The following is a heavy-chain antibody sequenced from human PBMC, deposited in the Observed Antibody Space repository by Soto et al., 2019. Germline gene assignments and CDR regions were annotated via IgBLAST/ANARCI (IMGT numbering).Heavy chain of an antibody. V-gene: IGHV4-30-4*01. J-gene: IGHJ4*02. CDR3: ATMGTPATGLYFFDY. CDR2: ISYSGST. CDR1: GGSISRGNYY. D-gene: IGHD2-15*01. Sequence: SEPLSLPCTVFGGSISRGNYYRSWIRQPPGKGLEWIGFISYSGSTYYSTSLKSRVTISVDTSKSQFSLNLSFVTAADTAVYYCATMGTPATGLYFFDYWGQGSLVTVSS.